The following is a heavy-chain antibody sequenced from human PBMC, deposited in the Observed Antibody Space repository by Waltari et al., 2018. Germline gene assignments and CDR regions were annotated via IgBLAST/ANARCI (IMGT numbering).Heavy chain of an antibody. J-gene: IGHJ4*02. CDR3: AREGGSIAARIYYFDY. D-gene: IGHD6-6*01. CDR1: GYSISRGYY. Sequence: QVQLQESGPGLVKPSETLSLTCAVSGYSISRGYYWGWIRQPPGKGLEWIGSIYHSGSTYYNPSLKSRVTISVDTSKNQFSLKLSSVTATDTAVYYCAREGGSIAARIYYFDYWGQGTLVTVSS. V-gene: IGHV4-38-2*02. CDR2: IYHSGST.